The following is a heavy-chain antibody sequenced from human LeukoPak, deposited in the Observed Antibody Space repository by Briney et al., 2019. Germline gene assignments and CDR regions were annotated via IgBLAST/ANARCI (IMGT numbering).Heavy chain of an antibody. V-gene: IGHV3-23*01. CDR3: AKELGAHDY. D-gene: IGHD1-26*01. CDR2: ITGSGAST. CDR1: GFTFSSYA. Sequence: GGSLRLSCAASGFTFSSYAMSWVRQAPGKGLEWVSSITGSGASTYYADFVKGRFTISRDNSKNTLFLQMHSLRAEDTAVYYCAKELGAHDYWGQGALVTVSS. J-gene: IGHJ4*02.